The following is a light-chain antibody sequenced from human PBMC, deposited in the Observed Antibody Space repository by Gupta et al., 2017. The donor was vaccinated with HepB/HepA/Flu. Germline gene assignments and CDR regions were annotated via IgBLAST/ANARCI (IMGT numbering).Light chain of an antibody. CDR2: TNN. J-gene: IGLJ3*02. CDR1: SSNIGAPYD. CDR3: QSYDSSLNVRV. V-gene: IGLV1-40*01. Sequence: QSVLTPPPAVSAAPGQRVTISCTGSSSNIGAPYDVHWYQQLPGTPPKLLIYTNNYRPSGVPDRFSGSKSGTSASLAITGLQAEDEADYYCQSYDSSLNVRVFGGGTKLTVL.